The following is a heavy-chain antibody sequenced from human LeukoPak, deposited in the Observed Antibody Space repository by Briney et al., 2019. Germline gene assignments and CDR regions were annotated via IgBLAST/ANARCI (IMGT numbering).Heavy chain of an antibody. J-gene: IGHJ4*02. V-gene: IGHV3-30*02. CDR1: GFTFSSYG. CDR3: AKDALLVGAIYYFVY. D-gene: IGHD1-26*01. CDR2: IRYDGSNK. Sequence: PGGSLRLSCAASGFTFSSYGMHWVRQAPGKGLEWVAFIRYDGSNKYYADSVKGRFTISRDNSKNTLFLQMNSLRAEDTAVYYCAKDALLVGAIYYFVYWGQGTLVTVSS.